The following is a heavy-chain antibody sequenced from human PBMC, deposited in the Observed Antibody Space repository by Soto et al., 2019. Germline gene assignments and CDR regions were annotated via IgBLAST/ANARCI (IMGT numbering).Heavy chain of an antibody. D-gene: IGHD6-13*01. V-gene: IGHV4-34*01. CDR1: GGSLSGYY. CDR2: ISHGGNT. CDR3: ARYCGSNLYYFDS. J-gene: IGHJ4*02. Sequence: PSETLSLTCAVYGGSLSGYYWSWIRQPPGKGLEWIGEISHGGNTEYNPSLKSRVTISLDTSKSQFSLQLSSVTAADTAVYSCARYCGSNLYYFDSWGQGTQVTVSS.